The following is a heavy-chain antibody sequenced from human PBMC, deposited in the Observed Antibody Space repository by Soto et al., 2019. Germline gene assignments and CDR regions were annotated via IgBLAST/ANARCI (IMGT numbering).Heavy chain of an antibody. CDR2: ISGSGGST. Sequence: GGSLRLSCAASGFTFSSYAMSWVRRAPGKGLEWVSAISGSGGSTYYADSVKGRFTISRDNSKNTLYLQMNSLRAEDTAVYYCAKPYSSNYGAFDIWGQGTMVTVSS. CDR3: AKPYSSNYGAFDI. V-gene: IGHV3-23*01. D-gene: IGHD6-13*01. J-gene: IGHJ3*02. CDR1: GFTFSSYA.